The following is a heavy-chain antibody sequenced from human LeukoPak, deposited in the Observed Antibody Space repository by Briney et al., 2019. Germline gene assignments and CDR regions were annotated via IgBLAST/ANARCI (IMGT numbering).Heavy chain of an antibody. V-gene: IGHV4-31*03. CDR2: IYYSGST. D-gene: IGHD5-18*01. CDR1: GGSNSSGGYY. CDR3: ARRRGYSFLVYFDY. Sequence: SSETLSLTCTVSGGSNSSGGYYWSWIRQHPGKGLEWIGYIYYSGSTYYNPSLKSRVTISVDTSKNQFSLKLSSVTAADTAVYYCARRRGYSFLVYFDYWGQGTLVTVSS. J-gene: IGHJ4*02.